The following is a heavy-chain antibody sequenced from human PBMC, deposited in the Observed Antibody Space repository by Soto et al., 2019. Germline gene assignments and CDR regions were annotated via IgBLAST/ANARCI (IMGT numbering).Heavy chain of an antibody. D-gene: IGHD2-21*02. V-gene: IGHV4-39*01. CDR1: GESISSSSYY. J-gene: IGHJ4*02. CDR2: IYYSVRT. Sequence: PSETLSLTCIVSGESISSSSYYWGWIRQPPGKGLEWIGSIYYSVRTYYNPSFKSRVTISIDTSKNQFSLKLSSVTATDTAVYYCARQRTTVVTQAYFDHWGQGTQVTVSS. CDR3: ARQRTTVVTQAYFDH.